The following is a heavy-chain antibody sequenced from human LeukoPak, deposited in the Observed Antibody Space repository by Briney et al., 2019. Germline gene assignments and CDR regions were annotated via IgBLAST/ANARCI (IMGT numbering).Heavy chain of an antibody. J-gene: IGHJ4*02. CDR3: ARDRNWNYGIDF. Sequence: GSSVKVSCKASGGTFSSYTINWVRQAPGQGLEWMGGIIPVFGTANYVQKFQGRVTMTRDTSINTAYMELNRLRSDDTAVYFCARDRNWNYGIDFWGQGTLVTVSS. D-gene: IGHD1-7*01. V-gene: IGHV1-69*06. CDR1: GGTFSSYT. CDR2: IIPVFGTA.